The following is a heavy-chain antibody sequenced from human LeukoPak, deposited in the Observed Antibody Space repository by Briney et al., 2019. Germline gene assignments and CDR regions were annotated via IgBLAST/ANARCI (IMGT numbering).Heavy chain of an antibody. CDR3: ARLSGDFWSGYYIDY. Sequence: GESLKISCKGSGYSFTSYWIGWVRQMPGKGLEWMGIIYPGDSDTSYSPSFQGQVTISADKSISTAYLQWSSLKASDTAMYYCARLSGDFWSGYYIDYWGQGTLVTVSS. D-gene: IGHD3-3*01. J-gene: IGHJ4*02. V-gene: IGHV5-51*01. CDR2: IYPGDSDT. CDR1: GYSFTSYW.